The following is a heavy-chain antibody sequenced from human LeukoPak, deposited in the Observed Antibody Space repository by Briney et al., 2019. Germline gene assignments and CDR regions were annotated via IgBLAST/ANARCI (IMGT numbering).Heavy chain of an antibody. D-gene: IGHD5-12*01. CDR1: GGTFSSYA. V-gene: IGHV1-69*04. J-gene: IGHJ3*02. CDR2: IIPILGIA. Sequence: ASVKVSCKASGGTFSSYAISWVRQAPGQGLEWMGRIIPILGIANYAQKFQGRVTITADKSTSTAYMELSSLRSEDTAVYYCARVDAQVATYDAFDIWGQGTMVTVSS. CDR3: ARVDAQVATYDAFDI.